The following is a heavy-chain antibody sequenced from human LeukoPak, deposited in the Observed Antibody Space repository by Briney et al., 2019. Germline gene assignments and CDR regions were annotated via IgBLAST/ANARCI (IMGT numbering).Heavy chain of an antibody. D-gene: IGHD6-13*01. CDR1: GFTFSSYG. CDR3: AKDRVTAAGYYFDY. J-gene: IGHJ4*02. Sequence: GRSLRLSCAASGFTFSSYGMHWVRQAPGKGLEWASVISFDGSAKYYADSVKGRFTISRDNSKNTLYLQMTSLRAEDTAVYYCAKDRVTAAGYYFDYWGQGTLVTVSS. V-gene: IGHV3-30*18. CDR2: ISFDGSAK.